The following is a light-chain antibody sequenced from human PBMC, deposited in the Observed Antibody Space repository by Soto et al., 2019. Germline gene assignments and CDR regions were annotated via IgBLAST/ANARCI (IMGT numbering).Light chain of an antibody. CDR1: QSVRSN. J-gene: IGKJ1*01. Sequence: EIVVTQSPATLSVSPGERATLSCRASQSVRSNLAWYQQKPGQAPRLLIYGASTRATGIPARFSGSGSGTDFTLTISSLQSVDFAVYYCQQYGDWPRTFGQGTKVEIK. CDR3: QQYGDWPRT. CDR2: GAS. V-gene: IGKV3-15*01.